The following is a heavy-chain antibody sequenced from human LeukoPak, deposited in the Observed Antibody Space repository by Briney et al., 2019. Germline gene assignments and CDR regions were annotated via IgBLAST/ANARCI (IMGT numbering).Heavy chain of an antibody. CDR1: GGSISSYY. J-gene: IGHJ4*02. D-gene: IGHD3-22*01. CDR2: IYYSGST. CDR3: ASDSSGYYSPPLFDY. Sequence: SETLSLTCTVSGGSISSYYWSWIRQPPGKGLEWIGYIYYSGSTNYNPSLKSRVTISVDTSKNRFSLKLSSVTAADTAVYYCASDSSGYYSPPLFDYWGQGTLVTVSS. V-gene: IGHV4-59*01.